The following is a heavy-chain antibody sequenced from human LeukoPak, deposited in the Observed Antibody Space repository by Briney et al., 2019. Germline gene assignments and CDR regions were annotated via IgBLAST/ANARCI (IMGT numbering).Heavy chain of an antibody. D-gene: IGHD2-15*01. CDR3: ARVGLGYCSGGSCATARYWFDP. CDR1: GFTFRSYW. J-gene: IGHJ5*02. Sequence: GSLRLSCAASGFTFRSYWMHWVRQIPGKGLVWVSRVNSDGSNTAYADSVKGRFSISRDNAKNTLYLQMNSLRAEDTAVYYCARVGLGYCSGGSCATARYWFDPWGQGTLVTVSS. CDR2: VNSDGSNT. V-gene: IGHV3-74*01.